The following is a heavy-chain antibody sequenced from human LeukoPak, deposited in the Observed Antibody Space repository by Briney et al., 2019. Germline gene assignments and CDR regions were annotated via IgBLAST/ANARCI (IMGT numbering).Heavy chain of an antibody. CDR1: GGSISSYY. CDR2: IYTSGST. CDR3: ARRNWDYYYYYMDV. Sequence: SETLSLTCTVSGGSISSYYWSWIRQPAGKGLEWIGRIYTSGSTNYNPSLKSRVTMSVDTSKNQFSLKLSSVTAADTAVYYCARRNWDYYYYYMDVWGKGTTVTVSS. D-gene: IGHD1-1*01. J-gene: IGHJ6*03. V-gene: IGHV4-4*07.